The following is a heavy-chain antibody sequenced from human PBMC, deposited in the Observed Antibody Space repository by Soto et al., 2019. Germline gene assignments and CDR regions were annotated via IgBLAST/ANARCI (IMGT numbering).Heavy chain of an antibody. D-gene: IGHD5-12*01. J-gene: IGHJ6*02. V-gene: IGHV1-8*01. CDR3: ATNLRHGYKREYYGMDV. CDR2: MNPNSGNT. Sequence: ASVKVSCKASGDTFTSYDINWVRQATGQGLEWMGWMNPNSGNTGYAQKFQVRVTMTRNTSIITAYMELSSLRSEDTAVYYCATNLRHGYKREYYGMDVWGQGTTVTVSS. CDR1: GDTFTSYD.